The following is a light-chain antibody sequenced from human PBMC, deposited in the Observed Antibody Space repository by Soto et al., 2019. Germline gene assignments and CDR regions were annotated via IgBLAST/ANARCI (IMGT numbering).Light chain of an antibody. V-gene: IGLV3-21*02. CDR3: QVWDNSDEV. CDR1: NIGSKN. CDR2: DDS. Sequence: SYELTQPPSLSVAPGQTATITCGGNNIGSKNVHWYQQKPGQAPVLVIYDDSDRPSGIPERFSGSNSGNTATLTIIRVEAGDEADYYCQVWDNSDEVFGGGTKLTVL. J-gene: IGLJ3*02.